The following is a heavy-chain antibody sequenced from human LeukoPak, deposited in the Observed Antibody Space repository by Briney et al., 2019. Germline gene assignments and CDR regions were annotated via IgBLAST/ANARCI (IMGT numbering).Heavy chain of an antibody. CDR2: ISPDGKTK. V-gene: IGHV3-7*01. CDR3: ARDPAYGALDY. CDR1: GFTFSGSW. J-gene: IGHJ4*02. Sequence: GGSPRLSCAASGFTFSGSWMTWVRQAPGRGLQWVGHISPDGKTKNYVDSVKGRFTISRDNARNSLYLQINSLRVEDTSVYYCARDPAYGALDYWGRGPLVTVSS. D-gene: IGHD4-17*01.